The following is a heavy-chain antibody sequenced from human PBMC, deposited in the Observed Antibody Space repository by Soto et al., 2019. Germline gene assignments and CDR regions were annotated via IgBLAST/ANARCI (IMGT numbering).Heavy chain of an antibody. D-gene: IGHD3-3*01. CDR3: ARYESFYYYDMDV. CDR1: GGSISSGGYY. CDR2: IYYSGST. J-gene: IGHJ6*03. Sequence: QVQLQESGPGLVKPSQTLSLTCTVSGGSISSGGYYWSWIRQHPGKGLEWIGYIYYSGSTYYNPSLKSRGTISVDTSKKQFSLKLSSVIAADTAVYYCARYESFYYYDMDVWGKGTTVTVSS. V-gene: IGHV4-31*03.